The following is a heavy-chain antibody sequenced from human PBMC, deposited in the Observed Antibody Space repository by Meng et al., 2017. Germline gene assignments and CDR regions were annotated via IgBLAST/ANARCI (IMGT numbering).Heavy chain of an antibody. CDR3: ARGRPLLYCSGGSCYYALDI. V-gene: IGHV4-34*01. Sequence: SETLSLTCAVYGGSFSGYYWSWIRQPPGKGLEWIGEINHSGSTNYNPSLKSRVTISVDTSKNQFSLKLSSVTAADTAVYYCARGRPLLYCSGGSCYYALDIWGQGTMVTVSS. CDR2: INHSGST. J-gene: IGHJ3*02. CDR1: GGSFSGYY. D-gene: IGHD2-15*01.